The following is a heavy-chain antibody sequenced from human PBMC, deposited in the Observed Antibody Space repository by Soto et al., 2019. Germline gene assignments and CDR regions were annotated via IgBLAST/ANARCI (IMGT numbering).Heavy chain of an antibody. Sequence: SETLYLTCTVAGGSISSGGYYWSWIRQHPGKGLEWIGYIFYSGTTYYNPSLKSRGTISVDASKNQFSLKLSAVTAADTAAYYCPRPDSGGFGLWGPGTVVPVSS. J-gene: IGHJ4*02. CDR2: IFYSGTT. V-gene: IGHV4-31*03. CDR3: PRPDSGGFGL. D-gene: IGHD4-17*01. CDR1: GGSISSGGYY.